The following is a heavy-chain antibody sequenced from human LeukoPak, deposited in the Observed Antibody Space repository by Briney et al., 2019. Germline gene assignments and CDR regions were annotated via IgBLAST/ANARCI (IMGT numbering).Heavy chain of an antibody. CDR3: VDPFDY. D-gene: IGHD3/OR15-3a*01. CDR2: INPNSGGT. CDR1: GYTFTDYY. V-gene: IGHV1-2*02. J-gene: IGHJ4*02. Sequence: ASVKVSCKASGYTFTDYYMEWVRQAPGQGLEWMGWINPNSGGTNYAQKFQGRVTMTRDTSISTAYMELSRLRAEDTAVYYCVDPFDYWGQGTLVTVSS.